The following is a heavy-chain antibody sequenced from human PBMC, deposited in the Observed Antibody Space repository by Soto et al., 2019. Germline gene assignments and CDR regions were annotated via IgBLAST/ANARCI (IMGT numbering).Heavy chain of an antibody. CDR2: INAGNGNT. CDR1: GYTFTSYA. Sequence: ASVKVSCKASGYTFTSYAMHWVRQAPGQRLEWMGWINAGNGNTKCSQKFQGRVTITRDTSASTAYMELSSLRSEDTAVYYCATTHRIVVVVAATGNDAFDIWGQGTMVTVSS. CDR3: ATTHRIVVVVAATGNDAFDI. J-gene: IGHJ3*02. D-gene: IGHD2-15*01. V-gene: IGHV1-3*01.